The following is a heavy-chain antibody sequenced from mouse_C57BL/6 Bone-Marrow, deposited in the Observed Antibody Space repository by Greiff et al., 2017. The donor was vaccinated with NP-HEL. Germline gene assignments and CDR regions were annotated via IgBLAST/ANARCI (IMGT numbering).Heavy chain of an antibody. CDR3: ARETVVAED. CDR2: IDPSDSYT. J-gene: IGHJ3*01. D-gene: IGHD1-1*01. CDR1: GYTFTSYW. Sequence: QVQLQQPGAELVKPGASVKLSCKASGYTFTSYWMQWVKQRPGQGLEWIGEIDPSDSYTNYNQKFKGKATLTVDTSSSTAYMQLSSLTSEDSAVYYCARETVVAEDWGQGTLVTVSA. V-gene: IGHV1-50*01.